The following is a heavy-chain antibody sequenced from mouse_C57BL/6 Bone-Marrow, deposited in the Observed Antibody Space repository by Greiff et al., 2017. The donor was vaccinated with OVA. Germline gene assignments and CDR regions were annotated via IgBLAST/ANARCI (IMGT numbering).Heavy chain of an antibody. J-gene: IGHJ4*01. CDR2: SRNKANDYTT. CDR3: ARDDEYYAMDY. Sequence: EVKLVESGGGLVQSGRSLRLSCATSGFTFSDFYMEWVRQAPGKGLEWIAASRNKANDYTTEYSASVKGRFIVSRDTSQSILYLQMNALRAEDTAIYYCARDDEYYAMDYWGQGTSVTVSS. V-gene: IGHV7-1*01. CDR1: GFTFSDFY.